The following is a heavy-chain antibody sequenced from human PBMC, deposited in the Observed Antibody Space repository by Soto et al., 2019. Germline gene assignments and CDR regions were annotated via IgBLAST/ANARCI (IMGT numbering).Heavy chain of an antibody. CDR3: ARSQGSSTSLEIYYYYYYGMDV. Sequence: QVQLVQSGAEVKKPGSSVKVSCKASGGTFSSYAISWVRQAPGQGLEWMGGIIPISGTANYAQKFQGRVTITADESTSTGYMGLSSRRSEDTAVYFCARSQGSSTSLEIYYYYYYGMDVWGQGTTVTVSS. D-gene: IGHD2-2*01. CDR1: GGTFSSYA. J-gene: IGHJ6*02. CDR2: IIPISGTA. V-gene: IGHV1-69*01.